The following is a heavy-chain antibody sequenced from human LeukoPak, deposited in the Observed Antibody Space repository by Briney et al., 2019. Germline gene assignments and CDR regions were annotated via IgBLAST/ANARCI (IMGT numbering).Heavy chain of an antibody. CDR1: GGSFSGYY. D-gene: IGHD2-15*01. CDR3: ARIGYCSGGSCYSDDY. Sequence: PSETLSLTCAVYGGSFSGYYWSWIRQPPGKGLEWIGEINHSGSTNYNPSLESRVTISVDTSKNQFSLKLSSVTAADTAVYYCARIGYCSGGSCYSDDYWGQGTLVTVSS. V-gene: IGHV4-34*01. CDR2: INHSGST. J-gene: IGHJ4*02.